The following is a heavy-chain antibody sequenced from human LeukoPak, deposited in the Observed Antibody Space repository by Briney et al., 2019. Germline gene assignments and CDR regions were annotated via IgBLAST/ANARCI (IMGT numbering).Heavy chain of an antibody. CDR2: ISAYNGNI. Sequence: ASVKVSCKASGYTFTSYGISWVRQAPGQGLEWMGWISAYNGNINYAQKLQGRVTMTTGTSTSTAYMELRSLRSDDTAVYYCARESRGYRYGYFYYYDMDVWGQGTTVTVSS. D-gene: IGHD5-18*01. CDR1: GYTFTSYG. J-gene: IGHJ6*02. V-gene: IGHV1-18*01. CDR3: ARESRGYRYGYFYYYDMDV.